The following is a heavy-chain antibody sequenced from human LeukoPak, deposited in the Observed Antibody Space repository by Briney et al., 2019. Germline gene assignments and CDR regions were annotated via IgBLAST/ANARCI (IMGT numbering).Heavy chain of an antibody. CDR2: SATGDST. CDR3: AKGWPIAGDIKDWFDS. V-gene: IGHV3-23*01. CDR1: GFSFSSYA. J-gene: IGHJ5*01. Sequence: PGGSLRLSCGASGFSFSSYAMSWVRQAPGKGPEWVSASATGDSTYYADSVKGRLTISRDNPKSTLDLQMNSLRAEDTAVYYCAKGWPIAGDIKDWFDSWGQGTLVTVS. D-gene: IGHD6-13*01.